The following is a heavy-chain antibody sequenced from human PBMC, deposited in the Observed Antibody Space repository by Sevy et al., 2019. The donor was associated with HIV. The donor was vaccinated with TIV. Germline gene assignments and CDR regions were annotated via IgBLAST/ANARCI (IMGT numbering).Heavy chain of an antibody. CDR3: ATCGSQPLLPRGPYNYYAMDV. D-gene: IGHD2-21*02. Sequence: ASVKVSCKLSGSILTELSMHWVRQAPGKGLEWMGGFGPEFGETVYAHNFQGRVTMTEDTSADTAYMELSSLRSEDTAVYYCATCGSQPLLPRGPYNYYAMDVWGQGTTVTVSS. CDR1: GSILTELS. J-gene: IGHJ6*02. V-gene: IGHV1-24*01. CDR2: FGPEFGET.